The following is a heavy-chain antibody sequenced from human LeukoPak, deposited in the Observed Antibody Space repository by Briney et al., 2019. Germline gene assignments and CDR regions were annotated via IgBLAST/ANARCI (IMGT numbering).Heavy chain of an antibody. J-gene: IGHJ5*02. CDR3: ARHWSNCGGDCSHKGSFDP. CDR2: IYSSGST. Sequence: SETLSLTCTVSGGSISSYYWSWIRQPAGKGLEWIGRIYSSGSTNDNPSLKSRVTMSVDTSKNQFSLTLTSVTAADTAVFYCARHWSNCGGDCSHKGSFDPWGQGTLVTVSS. D-gene: IGHD2-21*02. CDR1: GGSISSYY. V-gene: IGHV4-4*07.